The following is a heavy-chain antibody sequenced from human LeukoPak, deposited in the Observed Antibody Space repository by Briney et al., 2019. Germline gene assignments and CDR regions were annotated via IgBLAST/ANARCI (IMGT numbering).Heavy chain of an antibody. D-gene: IGHD3-10*01. Sequence: GGSLRLSCAASGFTFSSYAMSWVRQAPGKGLEWVSAISGSGGSTYYGDSVKGRFTISRDNSKNTLYLQMNSLRAEDTAVYYCAKGSRYYYGSGSYPDFDYWGQGTLVTVSS. J-gene: IGHJ4*02. CDR1: GFTFSSYA. V-gene: IGHV3-23*01. CDR3: AKGSRYYYGSGSYPDFDY. CDR2: ISGSGGST.